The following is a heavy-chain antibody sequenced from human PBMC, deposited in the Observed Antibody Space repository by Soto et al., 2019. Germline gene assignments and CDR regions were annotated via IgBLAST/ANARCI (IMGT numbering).Heavy chain of an antibody. CDR2: IHYSGNT. CDR3: ATNHDDISGRTPLVFDS. J-gene: IGHJ4*02. Sequence: QVQLQESGPGLRKPSQTLSLTCTVSGDSLGTGGYSWDWIRQHPGKGPEWIGYIHYSGNTYYNPSLKSRLTISLDTSKNQFSLHLSSVTAADTAVYYCATNHDDISGRTPLVFDSWGQGTLVTVSS. V-gene: IGHV4-31*03. CDR1: GDSLGTGGYS. D-gene: IGHD3-22*01.